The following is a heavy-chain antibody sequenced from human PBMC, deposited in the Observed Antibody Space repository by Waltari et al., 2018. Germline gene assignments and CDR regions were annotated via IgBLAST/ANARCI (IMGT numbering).Heavy chain of an antibody. CDR3: ARDFYCSDGSCTDY. Sequence: EVQLVESGGGLVKPGGYLRRSGVVAGLNLGSYDMNGVRQAPVKGLEWVSYISDGSDYSYYADSVKGRFTISRDNAKNSLYLQMNRLRTDDTAVYYCARDFYCSDGSCTDYWGQGTLVTVSS. V-gene: IGHV3-21*01. J-gene: IGHJ4*02. D-gene: IGHD2-15*01. CDR1: GLNLGSYD. CDR2: ISDGSDYS.